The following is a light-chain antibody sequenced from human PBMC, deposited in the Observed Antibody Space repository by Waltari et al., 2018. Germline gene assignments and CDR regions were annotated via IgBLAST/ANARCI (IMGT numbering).Light chain of an antibody. V-gene: IGKV3-15*01. J-gene: IGKJ2*01. CDR2: CSS. CDR1: ESVSTS. CDR3: QQYNNWPRT. Sequence: EILMTQSPATLSVSPGERVTLSCTASESVSTSLAWYQQKPGQAPRLLLYCSSPRATGIPARFSGSGSGTEFTLTISSMQSEDFAVYYCQQYNNWPRTFGQGTKLESK.